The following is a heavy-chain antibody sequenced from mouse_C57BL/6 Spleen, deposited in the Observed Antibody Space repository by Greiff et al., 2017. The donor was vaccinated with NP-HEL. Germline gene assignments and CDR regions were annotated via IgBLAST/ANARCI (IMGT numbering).Heavy chain of an antibody. V-gene: IGHV5-4*01. CDR2: ISDGGSYT. Sequence: EVKVVESGGGLVKPGGSLKLSCAASGFTFSSYAMSWVRQTPEKRLEWVATISDGGSYTYYPDNVKGRFTISRDNAKNNLYLQMSHLKSEDTAMYYCARDWDRWLDYWGQGTTLTVSS. D-gene: IGHD3-3*01. CDR3: ARDWDRWLDY. CDR1: GFTFSSYA. J-gene: IGHJ2*01.